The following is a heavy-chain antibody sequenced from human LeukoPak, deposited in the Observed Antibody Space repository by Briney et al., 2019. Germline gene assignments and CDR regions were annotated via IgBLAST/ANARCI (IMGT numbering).Heavy chain of an antibody. CDR3: VRSGNLIAVGFDY. D-gene: IGHD6-19*01. CDR2: IDGSGGTI. Sequence: GGSLRLSCAASGLTFSSYGMNWIRQAPGKGLEWLSYIDGSGGTIFYADSVKGRFTISRDNARNSLYLQMNSLTGEDTAVYYCVRSGNLIAVGFDYWGQGTLVTVSS. CDR1: GLTFSSYG. J-gene: IGHJ4*02. V-gene: IGHV3-48*03.